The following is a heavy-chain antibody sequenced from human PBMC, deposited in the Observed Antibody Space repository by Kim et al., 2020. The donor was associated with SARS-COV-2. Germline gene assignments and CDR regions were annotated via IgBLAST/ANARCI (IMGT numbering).Heavy chain of an antibody. V-gene: IGHV1-18*01. D-gene: IGHD3-10*01. Sequence: AQKLQGRVTMTTDTSTSTAYMELRSLRSDDTAVYYCARVIYGSGNRGDYWGQGTLVTVSS. CDR3: ARVIYGSGNRGDY. J-gene: IGHJ4*02.